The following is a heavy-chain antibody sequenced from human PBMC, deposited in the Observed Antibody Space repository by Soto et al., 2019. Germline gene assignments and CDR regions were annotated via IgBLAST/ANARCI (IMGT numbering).Heavy chain of an antibody. CDR1: GFTFSSYA. V-gene: IGHV3-23*01. CDR3: AKPIAVAGTVFDY. Sequence: PGGSLRLSRAASGFTFSSYAMSWVRQAPGKGLEWVSAISGSGGSTYYADSVKGRFTISRDNSKNTLYLQMNSLRAEDTAVYYCAKPIAVAGTVFDYWGQGTLVTVSS. D-gene: IGHD6-19*01. CDR2: ISGSGGST. J-gene: IGHJ4*02.